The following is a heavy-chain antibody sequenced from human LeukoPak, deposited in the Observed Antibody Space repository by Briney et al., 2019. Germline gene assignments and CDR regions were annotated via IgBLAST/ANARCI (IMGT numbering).Heavy chain of an antibody. D-gene: IGHD2-2*01. CDR2: IYYSGST. CDR1: GGSISSSSYY. V-gene: IGHV4-39*07. Sequence: PSETLSLTCTVSGGSISSSSYYWGWIRQPPGKGLEWIGSIYYSGSTYYNPSLKSRVTISVDTSKNQFSLKLSSVTAADTAVYYCARVSLGYCSSTSCSKTYYYYYMDVWGKGTTVTISS. CDR3: ARVSLGYCSSTSCSKTYYYYYMDV. J-gene: IGHJ6*03.